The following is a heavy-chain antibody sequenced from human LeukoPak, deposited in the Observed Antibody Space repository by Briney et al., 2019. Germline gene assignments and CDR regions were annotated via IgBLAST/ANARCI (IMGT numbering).Heavy chain of an antibody. CDR1: GYTFTGYY. D-gene: IGHD3-22*01. J-gene: IGHJ4*02. V-gene: IGHV1-2*06. Sequence: AASVKVSCKASGYTFTGYYMHWVRQAPGQGLEWMGRINPNSGGTNYAQKFQGRVTMTRDTSISTVYMELSRLRSDDTAVYYCASQTYYYDSSGLSPLGYWGQGTLVTVSS. CDR2: INPNSGGT. CDR3: ASQTYYYDSSGLSPLGY.